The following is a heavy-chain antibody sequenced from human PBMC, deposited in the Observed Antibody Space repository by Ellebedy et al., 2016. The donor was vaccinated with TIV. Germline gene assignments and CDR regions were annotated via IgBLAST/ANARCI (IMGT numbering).Heavy chain of an antibody. J-gene: IGHJ1*01. CDR3: AKRTDTSGYHQAADS. CDR2: ISGNGGNT. Sequence: GESLKISXAVSGFTFSRNVMNWVRQAPGKGLEWVSSISGNGGNTYDADSVKGRFTISRDNSKNTLYLQMNGLRAEDTAIYYCAKRTDTSGYHQAADSWGQGTLVTVSS. D-gene: IGHD3-22*01. CDR1: GFTFSRNV. V-gene: IGHV3-23*01.